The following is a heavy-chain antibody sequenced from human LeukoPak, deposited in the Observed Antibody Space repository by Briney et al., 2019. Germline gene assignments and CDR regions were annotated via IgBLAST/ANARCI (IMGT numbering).Heavy chain of an antibody. D-gene: IGHD5-18*01. Sequence: PSETLSLTCAVYGGSFGGYYWSWIRQPPGKGLEWIGEINHSGSTNYNPSLKSRVTISVDTSKNQFSLKLSSVTAADTAVYYCARLGYSYGFKYYYYGMDVWGQGTTFTVSS. CDR3: ARLGYSYGFKYYYYGMDV. V-gene: IGHV4-34*01. J-gene: IGHJ6*02. CDR2: INHSGST. CDR1: GGSFGGYY.